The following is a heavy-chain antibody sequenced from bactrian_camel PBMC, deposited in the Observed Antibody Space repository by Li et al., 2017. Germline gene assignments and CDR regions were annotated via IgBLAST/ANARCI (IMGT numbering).Heavy chain of an antibody. CDR2: IDSDGST. D-gene: IGHD3*01. V-gene: IGHV3S26*01. J-gene: IGHJ4*01. Sequence: HVQLVESGGGSVQAGGSLRLSCTASSRYAYSSYCLGWFRQAPGAERAGVAAIDSDGSTSYADFVKGRFTISKDNAKNTLYLQMNNLAPEDSATYYCAAVPKVLLGPLSRRAYDCYTTSWPDDLGQGTQVTVS. CDR1: RYAYSSYC. CDR3: AAVPKVLLGPLSRRAYDCYTTSWPDD.